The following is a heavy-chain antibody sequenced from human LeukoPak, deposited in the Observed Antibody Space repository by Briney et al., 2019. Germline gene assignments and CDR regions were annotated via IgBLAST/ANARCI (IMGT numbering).Heavy chain of an antibody. J-gene: IGHJ4*02. Sequence: GGSLRLSCVASGFTFSSYWMNWVRQAPGKGLERVGTISPDGSDKYYVDSVKGRFTISRDNAKTSLYLQINSLRADDTALYFCARGILEVAGVSDHFDYWGQGTLITVSS. CDR1: GFTFSSYW. D-gene: IGHD1-26*01. CDR3: ARGILEVAGVSDHFDY. V-gene: IGHV3-7*01. CDR2: ISPDGSDK.